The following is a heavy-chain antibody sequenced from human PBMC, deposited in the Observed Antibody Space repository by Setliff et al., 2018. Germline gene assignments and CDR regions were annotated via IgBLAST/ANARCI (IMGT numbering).Heavy chain of an antibody. J-gene: IGHJ4*02. V-gene: IGHV5-51*01. Sequence: GESLKISCKGSGYSFTNYWIGWVRQMPGKGLEWMGIIYPRDSDTKYSPSFQGQVTISADRSISTAYLQWSSLKASDTAMYYCARSPLSGGADYWGQGTLVTSPQ. CDR1: GYSFTNYW. CDR2: IYPRDSDT. CDR3: ARSPLSGGADY. D-gene: IGHD1-26*01.